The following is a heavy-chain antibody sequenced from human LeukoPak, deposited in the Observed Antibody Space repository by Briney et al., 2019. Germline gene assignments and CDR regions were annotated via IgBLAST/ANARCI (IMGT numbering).Heavy chain of an antibody. CDR2: INHSGST. D-gene: IGHD3-10*01. Sequence: PSETLPLTCAVYGGSFSGYYWSWIRQPPGKGLEWIGEINHSGSTNYNPSLKSRVTISADTSKNQFSLKLSSVTAADTAVYYCARGRKSITTAGGYFDLWGRGTLVTVSS. CDR1: GGSFSGYY. CDR3: ARGRKSITTAGGYFDL. J-gene: IGHJ2*01. V-gene: IGHV4-34*01.